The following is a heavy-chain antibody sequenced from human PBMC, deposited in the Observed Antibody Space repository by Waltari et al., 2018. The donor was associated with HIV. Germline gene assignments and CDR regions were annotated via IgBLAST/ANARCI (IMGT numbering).Heavy chain of an antibody. CDR2: IYWNDDK. Sequence: QITLKESGPTLVKPTQTLTLTCTFSGFSLSTSGVGVGWFRQPPGQALAWLALIYWNDDKRYSPSLKSRLTITKDTSKNQVVLTMTNMDPVDTATYYCAHITRAGGDYEGPVAPASWFDPWGQGTLVTVSS. CDR3: AHITRAGGDYEGPVAPASWFDP. J-gene: IGHJ5*02. CDR1: GFSLSTSGVG. D-gene: IGHD4-17*01. V-gene: IGHV2-5*01.